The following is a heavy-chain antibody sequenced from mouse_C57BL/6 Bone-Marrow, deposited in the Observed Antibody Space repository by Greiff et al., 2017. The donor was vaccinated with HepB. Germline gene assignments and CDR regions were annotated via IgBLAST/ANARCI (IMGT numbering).Heavy chain of an antibody. CDR3: ARDGDGFDGYYGVDY. V-gene: IGHV3-6*01. Sequence: VQLKESGPGLVKPSQSLSLTCSVTGYSITSGYYWNWIRQFPGNKLEWMGYISYDGSNNYNPSLKNRISITRDTSKNQFFLKLNSVTTEDTATYYCARDGDGFDGYYGVDYWGQGTTLTVSS. D-gene: IGHD2-3*01. CDR2: ISYDGSN. CDR1: GYSITSGYY. J-gene: IGHJ2*01.